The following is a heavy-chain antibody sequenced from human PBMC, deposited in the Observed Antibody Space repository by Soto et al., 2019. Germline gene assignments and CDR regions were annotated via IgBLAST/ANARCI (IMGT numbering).Heavy chain of an antibody. V-gene: IGHV4-4*02. J-gene: IGHJ4*02. D-gene: IGHD3-22*01. CDR1: GASVSGTNF. CDR3: VRHGSKFFDY. CDR2: IYHTGNT. Sequence: PSETLSLTCAVSGASVSGTNFWSWARQPPEKGLEWIGQIYHTGNTNYNPSLKSRVTISLDKSKNQLSLNLNSVTAADTAVYYCVRHGSKFFDYWGRGTLVTVSS.